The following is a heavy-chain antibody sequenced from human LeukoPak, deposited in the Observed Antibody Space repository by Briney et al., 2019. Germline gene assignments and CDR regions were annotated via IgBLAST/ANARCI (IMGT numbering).Heavy chain of an antibody. CDR1: GYSFTSYW. CDR2: IYPGDPDT. V-gene: IGHV5-51*01. D-gene: IGHD3-9*01. Sequence: GESLKISCKGSGYSFTSYWIGWVRQMPGKGLEWMGIIYPGDPDTRYSPSFQGQVTISADKSISTAYLEWSSLKASDTAMYYCARHYYYDILTGVSFDIWGQGAMVTVSS. CDR3: ARHYYYDILTGVSFDI. J-gene: IGHJ3*02.